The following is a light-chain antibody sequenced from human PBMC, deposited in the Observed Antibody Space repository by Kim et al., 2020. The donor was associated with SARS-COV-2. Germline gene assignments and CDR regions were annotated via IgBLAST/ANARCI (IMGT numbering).Light chain of an antibody. CDR3: EAGGSSTNWV. Sequence: VSQRQAASISGGGDKVGDKEACWYQQKPGQSPVVVIYQDSQRPAGIPGRFCGSNSEKTAPLTSSGTQANDEADYYWEAGGSSTNWVFGGGTQLTVL. J-gene: IGLJ3*02. CDR2: QDS. V-gene: IGLV3-1*01. CDR1: KVGDKE.